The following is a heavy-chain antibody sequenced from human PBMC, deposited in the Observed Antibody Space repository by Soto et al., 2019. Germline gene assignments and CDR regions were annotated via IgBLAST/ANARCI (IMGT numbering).Heavy chain of an antibody. CDR3: AREGVGAYYYVGMDG. CDR2: ISTYNGDT. J-gene: IGHJ6*02. CDR1: GYTFTRSG. V-gene: IGHV1-18*01. Sequence: QVQLVQSGAEVKKPGASVKVSCKASGYTFTRSGISWVRQAPGQGLEWMGWISTYNGDTSYAQTFQGRVTMTTDTSSSTVNMEVRSLRSDDTAVYYCAREGVGAYYYVGMDGWGPGTPVTVSS. D-gene: IGHD1-26*01.